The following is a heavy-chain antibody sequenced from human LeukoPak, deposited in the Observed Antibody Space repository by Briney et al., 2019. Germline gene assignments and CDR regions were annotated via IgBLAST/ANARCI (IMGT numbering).Heavy chain of an antibody. CDR1: GGSISSGGYY. J-gene: IGHJ4*02. V-gene: IGHV4-31*03. CDR2: IYYSGST. CDR3: ARTSIVVVVAAWGTSSYYFDY. D-gene: IGHD2-15*01. Sequence: SQTLSLTCTVSGGSISSGGYYWSWIRQHPGKGLEWIGYIYYSGSTYYNPSLKSRATISVDTSKNQFSLKLSSVTAADTAVYYCARTSIVVVVAAWGTSSYYFDYWGQGTLVTVSS.